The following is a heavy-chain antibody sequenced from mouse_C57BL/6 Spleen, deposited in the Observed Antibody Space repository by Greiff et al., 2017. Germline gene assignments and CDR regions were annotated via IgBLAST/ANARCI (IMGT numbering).Heavy chain of an antibody. D-gene: IGHD2-4*01. J-gene: IGHJ3*01. CDR1: GFTFSDYG. CDR2: ISSGSSTI. CDR3: ARPRDYDVAWFAY. V-gene: IGHV5-17*01. Sequence: EVQVVESGGGLVKPGGSLKLSCAASGFTFSDYGMHWVRQAPEKGLEWVAYISSGSSTIYYADTVKGRFTISRDNAKNTLFLQMTSLRSEDTAMYYCARPRDYDVAWFAYWGQGTLVTVSA.